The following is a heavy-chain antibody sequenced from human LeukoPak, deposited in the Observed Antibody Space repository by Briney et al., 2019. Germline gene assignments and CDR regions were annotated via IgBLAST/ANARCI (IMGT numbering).Heavy chain of an antibody. CDR2: IKQDGSEK. Sequence: GGSLRLSCAASGFTFSSYWMSWVRQAPGKGLEWVANIKQDGSEKYYVDSVKGRFTISRDNAKNSLYLQMNSLRAEDTAVYYCARVTRCGGDCYPLDYWGQGTLVTVSS. CDR3: ARVTRCGGDCYPLDY. CDR1: GFTFSSYW. D-gene: IGHD2-21*02. J-gene: IGHJ4*02. V-gene: IGHV3-7*01.